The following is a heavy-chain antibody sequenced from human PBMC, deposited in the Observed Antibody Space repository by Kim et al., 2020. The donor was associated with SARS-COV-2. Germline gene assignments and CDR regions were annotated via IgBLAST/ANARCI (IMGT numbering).Heavy chain of an antibody. D-gene: IGHD3-16*01. J-gene: IGHJ4*02. Sequence: STIYYADSMKGRFTISRDNAKTSLYLQMNSLRDEDTAVYYCARVRGGANDYWGQGTLVTVSS. V-gene: IGHV3-48*02. CDR3: ARVRGGANDY. CDR2: STI.